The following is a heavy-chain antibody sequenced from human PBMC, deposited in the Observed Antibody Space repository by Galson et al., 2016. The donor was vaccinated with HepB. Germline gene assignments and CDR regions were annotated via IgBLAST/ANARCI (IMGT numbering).Heavy chain of an antibody. CDR3: ATHSYSISYHYWFDP. D-gene: IGHD3-3*02. J-gene: IGHJ5*02. V-gene: IGHV3-53*01. CDR1: VFTVSSNY. Sequence: SLRLSCAASVFTVSSNYMSWVRQAPGKGLEWVSVLYIDGRTYYADSVKGRFTISRDDSKNTLYLQMNSLRAEDTAVYYCATHSYSISYHYWFDPWGQGTLVTVSS. CDR2: LYIDGRT.